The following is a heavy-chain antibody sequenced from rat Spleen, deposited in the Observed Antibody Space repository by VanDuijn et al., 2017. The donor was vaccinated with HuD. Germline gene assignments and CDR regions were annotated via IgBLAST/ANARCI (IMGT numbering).Heavy chain of an antibody. CDR3: ARDRGYSGTLFDY. V-gene: IGHV2-63*01. CDR2: MTYNGDT. J-gene: IGHJ2*01. D-gene: IGHD1-11*01. Sequence: QVQLKESGPGLVQPSQTLSLTCTVSGFSLIRYNVHWVRQPPGEGLEWMGRMTYNGDTSYNSALKSRLSISKDTSKSQVFLKRNSLQTEDTATYYCARDRGYSGTLFDYWGQGVMVTVSS. CDR1: GFSLIRYN.